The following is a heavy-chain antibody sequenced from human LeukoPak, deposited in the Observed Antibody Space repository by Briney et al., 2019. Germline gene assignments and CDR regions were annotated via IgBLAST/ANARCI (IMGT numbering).Heavy chain of an antibody. CDR1: GFILSNYW. J-gene: IGHJ4*02. CDR3: ARERQNKDFWSGGDY. Sequence: GGSLRLSCAASGFILSNYWMSWVRQAPGKGLEGVANIKKDGSEKYYVDSVKGRFTISRDNTKNSLYLQMNTLRPEDTAVYYCARERQNKDFWSGGDYWGQGTLVTVSS. CDR2: IKKDGSEK. V-gene: IGHV3-7*01. D-gene: IGHD3-3*01.